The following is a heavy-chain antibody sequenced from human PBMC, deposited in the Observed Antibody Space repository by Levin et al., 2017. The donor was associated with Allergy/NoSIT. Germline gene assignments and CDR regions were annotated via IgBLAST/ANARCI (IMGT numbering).Heavy chain of an antibody. Sequence: GESLKISCSTSGFNLRDFYMSWVRQAPGKGLECVADITSSGIAIYKADSVKGRFTVSKDNAKNSLYLHMNSLRTEDPAVNYCVRGARDWERGVTADFWGQGTLVTGSS. D-gene: IGHD1-26*01. J-gene: IGHJ4*02. CDR2: ITSSGIAI. CDR1: GFNLRDFY. V-gene: IGHV3-11*01. CDR3: VRGARDWERGVTADF.